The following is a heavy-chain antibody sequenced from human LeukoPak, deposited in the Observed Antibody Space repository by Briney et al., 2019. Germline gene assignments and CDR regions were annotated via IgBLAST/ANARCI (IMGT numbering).Heavy chain of an antibody. CDR2: ISYDGSNK. CDR1: GFTFSSYA. J-gene: IGHJ4*02. Sequence: PGRSLRLSCAASGFTFSSYAMHWVRQAPGKGLEWVAVISYDGSNKYYADSVKGRFTISRDNSKNTLYLQMNSLRAEDTAVYYCARGYYDILTGFGDSNYWGQGTLVTVSS. CDR3: ARGYYDILTGFGDSNY. D-gene: IGHD3-9*01. V-gene: IGHV3-30*01.